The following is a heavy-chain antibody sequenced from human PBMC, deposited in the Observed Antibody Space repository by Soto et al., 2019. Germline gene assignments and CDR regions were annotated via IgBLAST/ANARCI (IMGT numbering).Heavy chain of an antibody. Sequence: GGSLRLSCAASGFTFSSYAMSWVRQAPGKGLEWVSAISGSGGSTYYADSVKGRFTISRDNSKNTLYLQMNSLRAEDTAVYYCAKDADIVVVPAADTADLPINWFDPWGQGTLVTVSS. CDR3: AKDADIVVVPAADTADLPINWFDP. J-gene: IGHJ5*02. V-gene: IGHV3-23*01. CDR2: ISGSGGST. D-gene: IGHD2-2*01. CDR1: GFTFSSYA.